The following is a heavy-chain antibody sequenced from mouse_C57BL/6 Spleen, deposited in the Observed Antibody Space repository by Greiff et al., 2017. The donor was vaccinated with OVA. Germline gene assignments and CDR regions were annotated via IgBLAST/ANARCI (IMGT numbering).Heavy chain of an antibody. V-gene: IGHV3-6*01. CDR2: ISYDGSN. Sequence: EVQLVESGPGLVKPSQSLSLTCSVTGYSITSGYYWNWIRQFPGNKLEWMGYISYDGSNNYNPSLKNRISITRDTSKNQFFLKLNSVTTEDTATYYCARDRDYYGPWFAYWGQGTLVTVSA. J-gene: IGHJ3*01. D-gene: IGHD1-2*01. CDR3: ARDRDYYGPWFAY. CDR1: GYSITSGYY.